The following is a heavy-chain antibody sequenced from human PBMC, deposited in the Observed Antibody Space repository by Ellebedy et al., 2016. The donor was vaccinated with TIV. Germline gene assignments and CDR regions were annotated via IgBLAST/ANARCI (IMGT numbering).Heavy chain of an antibody. CDR2: IKQDGSEK. J-gene: IGHJ5*02. V-gene: IGHV3-7*01. CDR3: ARDQGVSNWLDP. CDR1: GFTFSSYW. D-gene: IGHD5/OR15-5a*01. Sequence: GESLKISCAASGFTFSSYWMTWVRQAPGKGLEWVANIKQDGSEKYYVDSVKGRFTISRDNAKNSLYLQMNSLRAEDTAVYYCARDQGVSNWLDPWGQGTLVTVSS.